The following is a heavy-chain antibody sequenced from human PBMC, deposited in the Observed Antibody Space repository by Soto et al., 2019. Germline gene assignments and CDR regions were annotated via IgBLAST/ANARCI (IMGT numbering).Heavy chain of an antibody. CDR2: ISGSGGST. CDR1: GFTFSSYA. J-gene: IGHJ6*02. V-gene: IGHV3-23*01. D-gene: IGHD6-6*01. Sequence: PGGSLRLSCAASGFTFSSYAMSWFRQAPGKGLEWVSAISGSGGSTYYADSVKGRFTISRDNSKNTLYLQMSSLRAEDTAVYYCVKDPYSSSSLYYYGMDVWGQGTTVTVSS. CDR3: VKDPYSSSSLYYYGMDV.